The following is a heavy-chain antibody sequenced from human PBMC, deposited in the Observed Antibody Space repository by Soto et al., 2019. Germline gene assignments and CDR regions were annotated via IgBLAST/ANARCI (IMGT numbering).Heavy chain of an antibody. V-gene: IGHV3-53*02. Sequence: EVQLVETGGGLIQPGGSLRLSCAASGFTVSSNYMSWVRQAPGKGLEWVSVIYSGGSTYYADSVKGRFTISRDNSKNTLYLQMNSLRAEDTAVYYCARDRILGSSSITGTTKGYWGQGTLVTVSS. CDR1: GFTVSSNY. CDR3: ARDRILGSSSITGTTKGY. J-gene: IGHJ4*02. D-gene: IGHD1-7*01. CDR2: IYSGGST.